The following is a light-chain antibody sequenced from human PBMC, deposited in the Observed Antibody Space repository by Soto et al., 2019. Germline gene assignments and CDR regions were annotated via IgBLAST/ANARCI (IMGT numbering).Light chain of an antibody. Sequence: QSVLTQPAFVSRSPGQSITISCTETRSDVGGYNYVSWYQQHPGKAPKLMIYDVSNRPSGVSNRFSGSKSGNTASLTISGLHAEDEAYYYCSSHTSSSTLVAFGGGTKLTVL. CDR2: DVS. V-gene: IGLV2-14*01. J-gene: IGLJ2*01. CDR3: SSHTSSSTLVA. CDR1: RSDVGGYNY.